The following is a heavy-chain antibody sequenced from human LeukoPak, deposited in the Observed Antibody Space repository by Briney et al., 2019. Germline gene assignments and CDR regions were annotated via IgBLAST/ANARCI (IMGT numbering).Heavy chain of an antibody. CDR1: GFTFGSYT. CDR2: FYYDGSFK. Sequence: PGRSLRLSCAASGFTFGSYTMHWVRQAPGKGLEWVAVFYYDGSFKYYADSVKGRFTISRDISENTLHLQMNSLRAEDTAVYYCARDLKVKDWSTWFDRWGQGTLFTVSS. CDR3: ARDLKVKDWSTWFDR. V-gene: IGHV3-33*01. J-gene: IGHJ5*02. D-gene: IGHD3/OR15-3a*01.